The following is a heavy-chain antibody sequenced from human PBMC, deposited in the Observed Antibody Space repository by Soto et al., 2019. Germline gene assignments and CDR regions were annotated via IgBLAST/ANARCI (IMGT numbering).Heavy chain of an antibody. CDR3: ARSPRYDILTGYLFPLDY. CDR1: GYTFTSYA. D-gene: IGHD3-9*01. Sequence: ASVQVSCKASGYTFTSYAMHWVRQAPGQRLEWMGWINAGNGNTKYSQKFQGRVTITRDTSASTAYMELSSLRSEDTAVYYCARSPRYDILTGYLFPLDYWGQGTLVTDSS. V-gene: IGHV1-3*01. CDR2: INAGNGNT. J-gene: IGHJ4*02.